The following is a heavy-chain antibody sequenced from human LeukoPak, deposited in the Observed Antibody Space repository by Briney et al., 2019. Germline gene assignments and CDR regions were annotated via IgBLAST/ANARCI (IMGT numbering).Heavy chain of an antibody. V-gene: IGHV3-7*04. CDR2: IKGDGSEK. CDR3: ARGMTWSAY. D-gene: IGHD2-21*02. CDR1: GFTFSTYW. J-gene: IGHJ4*02. Sequence: GGSLRLSCAASGFTFSTYWMLWVRQAPGKGLEWVANIKGDGSEKRYVDSVKGRFTISRDNAKNSLYLQMNSLRAEDTALYYCARGMTWSAYWGQGTLVTVAS.